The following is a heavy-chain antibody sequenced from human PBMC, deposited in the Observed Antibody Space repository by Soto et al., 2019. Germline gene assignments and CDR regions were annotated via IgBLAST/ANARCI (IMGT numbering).Heavy chain of an antibody. CDR3: ARESAAGQYYFDY. Sequence: GASVKVSCKASGYTFTGYYMHWVRQAPGQGLEWMGWINPNSGGTNYAQKFQGWVTMTRDTSISTAYMELSRLRSDDTAVYYCARESAAGQYYFDYWGQGTLVTVSS. D-gene: IGHD6-25*01. CDR1: GYTFTGYY. CDR2: INPNSGGT. J-gene: IGHJ4*02. V-gene: IGHV1-2*04.